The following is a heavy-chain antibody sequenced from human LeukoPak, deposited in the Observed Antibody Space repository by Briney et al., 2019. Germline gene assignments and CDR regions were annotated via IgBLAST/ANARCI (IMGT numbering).Heavy chain of an antibody. CDR1: GGTFSSYA. D-gene: IGHD5-12*01. Sequence: ASVKVSCKASGGTFSSYAISWVRQAPGQGLEWMGGIIPIFGTANYAQKFQGRVTITTDESTSTAYMELSSLRSEDTAVYYCARVRVGVATTWGYYYYMDVWGKGTTVTVSS. V-gene: IGHV1-69*05. CDR2: IIPIFGTA. J-gene: IGHJ6*03. CDR3: ARVRVGVATTWGYYYYMDV.